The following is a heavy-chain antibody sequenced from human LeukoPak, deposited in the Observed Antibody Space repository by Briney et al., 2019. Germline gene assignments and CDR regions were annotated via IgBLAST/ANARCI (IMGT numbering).Heavy chain of an antibody. D-gene: IGHD2-2*01. J-gene: IGHJ5*02. CDR1: GGSISSYY. CDR3: ARALVVPAAMVNWFDP. CDR2: IYYSGST. Sequence: ASETLSPTCTVSGGSISSYYWSWIRQPPGKGLEWIGYIYYSGSTNYNPSLKSRVTISVDTSKNQFSLKLSSVTAADTAVYYCARALVVPAAMVNWFDPWGQGTLVTVSS. V-gene: IGHV4-59*01.